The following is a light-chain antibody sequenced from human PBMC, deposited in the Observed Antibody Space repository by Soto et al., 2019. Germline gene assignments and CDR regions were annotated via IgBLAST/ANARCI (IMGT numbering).Light chain of an antibody. V-gene: IGLV3-1*01. J-gene: IGLJ2*01. Sequence: SYELTQPPSLSVSPGQTASITCSGDKLGDKYASWYQQKTGQSPVLVIYQDKRRPSGIPERFSGSNSGNTATLTISGTQTMDEADYYCQAWDSHTAVVFGGGTKVTVL. CDR1: KLGDKY. CDR2: QDK. CDR3: QAWDSHTAVV.